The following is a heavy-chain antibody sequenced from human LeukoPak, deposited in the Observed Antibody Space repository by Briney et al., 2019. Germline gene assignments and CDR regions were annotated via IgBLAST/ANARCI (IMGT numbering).Heavy chain of an antibody. V-gene: IGHV3-21*01. Sequence: GGSLRLSCVGSGSTFNGHWLTWVRQAPGRGLEWVSSISRDSSDINYADSVKGRFTVSRDNAKNSLYLHMNSLRAEDTAVYYCARDRIAARMWYFDYWGQGTLVTVSS. J-gene: IGHJ4*02. D-gene: IGHD6-6*01. CDR3: ARDRIAARMWYFDY. CDR2: ISRDSSDI. CDR1: GSTFNGHW.